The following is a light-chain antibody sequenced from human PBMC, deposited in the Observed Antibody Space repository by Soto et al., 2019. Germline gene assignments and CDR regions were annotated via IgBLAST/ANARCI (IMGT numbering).Light chain of an antibody. CDR2: KAS. CDR1: QTISSW. J-gene: IGKJ1*01. Sequence: DIQMTQSPSTLSGSVGDRVTITCRASQTISSWLAWYQQKPGKAPKLLIYKASTLKSGVPSRFSGSGSGTEFTLTISSLQPDDFAPYDRQHYNSYSEAFGQGTKVELK. V-gene: IGKV1-5*03. CDR3: QHYNSYSEA.